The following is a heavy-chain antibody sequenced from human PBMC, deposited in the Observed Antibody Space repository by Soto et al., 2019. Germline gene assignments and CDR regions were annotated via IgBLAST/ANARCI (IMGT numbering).Heavy chain of an antibody. Sequence: GGSLRLSCAASGFTFSSYSMNWVRQAPGKGLEWVSYISSSSSTIYYADSVKGRFTISRDNAKNSLYLQMNSLRDEDTAVYYCASAPATAAMQYYYGMDVWGQGTTVTVSS. CDR3: ASAPATAAMQYYYGMDV. D-gene: IGHD2-2*01. CDR2: ISSSSSTI. J-gene: IGHJ6*02. V-gene: IGHV3-48*02. CDR1: GFTFSSYS.